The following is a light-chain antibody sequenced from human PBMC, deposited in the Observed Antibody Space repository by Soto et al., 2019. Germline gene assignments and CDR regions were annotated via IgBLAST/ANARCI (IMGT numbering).Light chain of an antibody. V-gene: IGKV1-5*01. CDR1: QSISSY. CDR2: DAS. CDR3: QQYNSYWT. J-gene: IGKJ1*01. Sequence: DIQMTQSPSSLSASVGDRVTITCRASQSISSYLNWYQQKPGKAPKLLIYDASSLESGVPSRFSGSGSGTEFTLTISSLQPDDFATYYFQQYNSYWTFGQGTKV.